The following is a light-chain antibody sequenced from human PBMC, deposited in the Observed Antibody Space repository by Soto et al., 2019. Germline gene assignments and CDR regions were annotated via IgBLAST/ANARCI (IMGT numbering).Light chain of an antibody. CDR2: DVR. Sequence: QYALTQPASVSGSPGQSITISCTGTSNDVGGYNYVSWYQQHPDTAPKLIIYDVRYRPSGVSNRFSGSKSGNTASLTISGLQAEDEADYYCSAYTSSSTPYVFGSGTKSPS. J-gene: IGLJ1*01. CDR3: SAYTSSSTPYV. V-gene: IGLV2-14*03. CDR1: SNDVGGYNY.